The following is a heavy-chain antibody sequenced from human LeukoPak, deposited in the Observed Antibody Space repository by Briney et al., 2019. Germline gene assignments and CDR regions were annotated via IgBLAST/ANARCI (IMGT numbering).Heavy chain of an antibody. Sequence: SVKVSCKASGGTFSSYAISWVRQAPGQGLEWMGRIIPILGIANYAQKFQGRVTITADKSTSTAYMELSSLRSEDTAVYYCARSRGPSYYYDSSGYYGYWGPGTLVTVSS. D-gene: IGHD3-22*01. CDR3: ARSRGPSYYYDSSGYYGY. V-gene: IGHV1-69*04. J-gene: IGHJ4*02. CDR2: IIPILGIA. CDR1: GGTFSSYA.